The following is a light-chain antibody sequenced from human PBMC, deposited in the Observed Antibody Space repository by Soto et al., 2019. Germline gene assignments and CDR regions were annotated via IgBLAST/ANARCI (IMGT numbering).Light chain of an antibody. CDR1: QNINSW. CDR2: AES. CDR3: QQVKSYPRT. V-gene: IGKV1-5*01. Sequence: DIQMTQSPSTLSASVGDRVTITCRASQNINSWLAWYQQKPGKAPKLLVYAESTLQSGVPSRFSGSGSGTRGTLTISSLQPEDFATYYCQQVKSYPRTFGGGTKVDIK. J-gene: IGKJ4*01.